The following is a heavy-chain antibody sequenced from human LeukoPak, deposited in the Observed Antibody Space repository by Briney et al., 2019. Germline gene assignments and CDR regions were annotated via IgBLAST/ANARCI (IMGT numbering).Heavy chain of an antibody. CDR3: ARAPPAYCSSTSCGGAFDI. V-gene: IGHV4-39*07. CDR1: GGSISSSSYY. Sequence: SETLSLTCTVSGGSISSSSYYWGWIRQPPGKGLEWIGSIYYSGSTYYNPSLKSRVTISVDTSKNQFSLKLSSVTAADTAVYYCARAPPAYCSSTSCGGAFDIWGQGTMVTVSS. CDR2: IYYSGST. D-gene: IGHD2-2*01. J-gene: IGHJ3*02.